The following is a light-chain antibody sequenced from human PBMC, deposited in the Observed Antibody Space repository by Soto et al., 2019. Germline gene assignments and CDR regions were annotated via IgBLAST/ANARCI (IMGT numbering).Light chain of an antibody. CDR3: QQRRNWPLT. CDR2: YAS. J-gene: IGKJ4*01. V-gene: IGKV3-11*01. Sequence: EIVLTQSPATLSLSPGERATLSCRASQSVSSYLAWYQQKPGQAHRLLIYYASNRATGIPARFSGSGSGTDFTLTISSLEPEDFAVYYCQQRRNWPLTFGGGTKVEIK. CDR1: QSVSSY.